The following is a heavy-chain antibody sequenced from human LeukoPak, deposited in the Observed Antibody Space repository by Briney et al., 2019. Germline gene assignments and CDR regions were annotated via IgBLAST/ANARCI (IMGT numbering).Heavy chain of an antibody. J-gene: IGHJ5*02. CDR3: AKAGYDYVWGSYRYNWFDL. CDR2: ISAYNGNT. D-gene: IGHD3-16*02. Sequence: GSVKVSCKASGYTFTSYGISWVRQAPGQGLEWMGWISAYNGNTNYAQKLQGRVTMTTDTSTSTAYMELRSLRSDDTAVYYCAKAGYDYVWGSYRYNWFDLWGQGTLVTVSS. CDR1: GYTFTSYG. V-gene: IGHV1-18*01.